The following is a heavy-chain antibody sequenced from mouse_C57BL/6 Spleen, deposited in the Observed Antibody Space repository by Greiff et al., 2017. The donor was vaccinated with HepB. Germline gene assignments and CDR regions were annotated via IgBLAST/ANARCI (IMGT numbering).Heavy chain of an antibody. CDR2: IHPNSGST. D-gene: IGHD1-1*01. CDR1: GYTFTSYW. V-gene: IGHV1-64*01. Sequence: QVQLQQPGAELVKPGASVKLSCKASGYTFTSYWMHWVKQRPGQGLEWIGMIHPNSGSTNYNEKFKSKATLTVDKSSSTAYMQLSSLTSEDSAVYYCASGNYYGSSYDWYFDGWGTGTTVTVSS. J-gene: IGHJ1*03. CDR3: ASGNYYGSSYDWYFDG.